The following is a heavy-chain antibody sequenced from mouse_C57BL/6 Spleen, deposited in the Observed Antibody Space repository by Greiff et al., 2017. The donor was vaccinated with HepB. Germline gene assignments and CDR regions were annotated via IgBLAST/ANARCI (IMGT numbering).Heavy chain of an antibody. Sequence: VQLKQSGPELVKPGASVKISCKASGYTFTDYYMNWVKQSHGKSLEWIGDINPNNGGTSYNQKFKGKATLTVDKSSSTAYMELRSLTSEDSAVYYCATDYYGSSLFAYWGQGTLVTVSA. CDR3: ATDYYGSSLFAY. J-gene: IGHJ3*01. CDR2: INPNNGGT. CDR1: GYTFTDYY. V-gene: IGHV1-26*01. D-gene: IGHD1-1*01.